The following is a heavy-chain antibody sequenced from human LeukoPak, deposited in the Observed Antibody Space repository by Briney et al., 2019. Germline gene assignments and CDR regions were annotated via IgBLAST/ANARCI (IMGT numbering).Heavy chain of an antibody. CDR1: GFTFSSYD. J-gene: IGHJ4*02. Sequence: GGSLRLSCAASGFTFSSYDMHWVRQATGKGLEWVSAIGTAGDTYYPGSVKGRFTISRENAKNSLYLQMNSLRAGDTAVYYCARGRLRSGYSSSWYSDYWGQGTLVTVSS. V-gene: IGHV3-13*01. CDR3: ARGRLRSGYSSSWYSDY. D-gene: IGHD6-13*01. CDR2: IGTAGDT.